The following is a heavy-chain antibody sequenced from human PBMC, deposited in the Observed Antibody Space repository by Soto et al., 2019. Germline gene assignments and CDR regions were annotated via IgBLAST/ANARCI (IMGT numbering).Heavy chain of an antibody. V-gene: IGHV4-59*08. CDR2: IYYSGST. J-gene: IGHJ4*02. CDR1: GGSISSYY. CDR3: ARHRLLRYFDWLSPYYFDY. D-gene: IGHD3-9*01. Sequence: SETLSLTCTVSGGSISSYYWSWIRQPPGKGLEWIGYIYYSGSTNYNPSLKSRVTISVDTSKNQFSLKLSSVTAADTAVYYCARHRLLRYFDWLSPYYFDYWGQGTLVTVSS.